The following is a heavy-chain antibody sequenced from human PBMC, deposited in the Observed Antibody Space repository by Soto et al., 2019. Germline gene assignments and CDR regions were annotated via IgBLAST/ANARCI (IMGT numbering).Heavy chain of an antibody. Sequence: SETLSLTCTVSGGSSSSSSYYWGGIRQPPGKGLEWIGSIYYSGSTYYNPSLKSRVTISVDTSKNQFSLKLSSVTAADTAVYYCARRGHQDRYNWAYWGQGPLVTV. V-gene: IGHV4-39*01. CDR3: ARRGHQDRYNWAY. CDR1: GGSSSSSSYY. J-gene: IGHJ4*02. CDR2: IYYSGST. D-gene: IGHD1-1*01.